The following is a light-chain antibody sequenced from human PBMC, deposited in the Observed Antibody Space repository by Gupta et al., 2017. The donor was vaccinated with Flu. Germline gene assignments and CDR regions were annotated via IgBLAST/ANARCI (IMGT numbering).Light chain of an antibody. V-gene: IGKV4-1*01. Sequence: LGERATINCRSSQSLLFNSKRKNYLAWYQQKPGKHQKRLIYWASTRESGVPDRFNGSGSGTDFTLTISSLQAEDVAVYDGKKEYATLALPFNGGTKVEIK. CDR2: WAS. CDR3: KKEYATLALP. CDR1: QSLLFNSKRKNY. J-gene: IGKJ4*01.